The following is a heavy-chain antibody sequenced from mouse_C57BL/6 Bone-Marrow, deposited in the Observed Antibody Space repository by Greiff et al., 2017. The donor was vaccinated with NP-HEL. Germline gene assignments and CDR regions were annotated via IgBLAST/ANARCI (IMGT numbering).Heavy chain of an antibody. CDR3: ARGRPYGNYVWDY. V-gene: IGHV3-6*01. CDR1: GYSITSGYY. CDR2: IRYDGSN. J-gene: IGHJ4*01. Sequence: EVQLVESGPGLVKPSQSLSLTCSVTGYSITSGYYWNWIRQFPGNKLEWMGYIRYDGSNNYNPSLKNRIAITRDTSKNQFFLKLNSVTTEDTATYYCARGRPYGNYVWDYWGQGTSVTVSS. D-gene: IGHD2-1*01.